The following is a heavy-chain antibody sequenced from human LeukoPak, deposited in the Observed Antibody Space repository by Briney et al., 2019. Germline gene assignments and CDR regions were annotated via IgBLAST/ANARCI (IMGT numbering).Heavy chain of an antibody. CDR3: ARVRRDYYDSSGYYGYYFDY. Sequence: SETLSLTCTVSGGSISSYYWSWIRQPPGKGLEWIGYIYYSGSTNYNPSLKSRVTISVDTSKNQFSLKLSFVTAADTAVYYCARVRRDYYDSSGYYGYYFDYWGQGTLVTVSS. V-gene: IGHV4-59*01. D-gene: IGHD3-22*01. CDR1: GGSISSYY. CDR2: IYYSGST. J-gene: IGHJ4*02.